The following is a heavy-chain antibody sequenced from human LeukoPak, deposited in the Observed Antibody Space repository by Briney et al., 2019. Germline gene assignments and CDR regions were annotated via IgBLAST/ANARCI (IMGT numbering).Heavy chain of an antibody. CDR3: ARVRYCSSTSCEVP. D-gene: IGHD2-2*01. Sequence: SVKVSCKASGGTFSSYAISWVRQAPGQGLEWMGGIIPIFGTANYAQKFQGRVTITADESTSTAYMELSSLRSEDTAVYYRARVRYCSSTSCEVPWGQGTLVTVSS. V-gene: IGHV1-69*13. J-gene: IGHJ5*02. CDR2: IIPIFGTA. CDR1: GGTFSSYA.